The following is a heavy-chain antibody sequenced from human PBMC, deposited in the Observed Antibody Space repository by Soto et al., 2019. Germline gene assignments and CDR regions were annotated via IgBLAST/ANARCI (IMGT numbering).Heavy chain of an antibody. CDR2: INPSGGST. D-gene: IGHD3-10*01. CDR3: ARDEGSEIHVCRIRGTYGSGSRFDY. CDR1: GYTFTSYY. V-gene: IGHV1-46*01. J-gene: IGHJ4*02. Sequence: ASVKVSCKASGYTFTSYYMHWVRQAPGQGLEWMGIINPSGGSTSYAQKFQGRVTMTRDTSTSTVSMELSSLRSEDTAVYYCARDEGSEIHVCRIRGTYGSGSRFDYWGQGTLVTLSS.